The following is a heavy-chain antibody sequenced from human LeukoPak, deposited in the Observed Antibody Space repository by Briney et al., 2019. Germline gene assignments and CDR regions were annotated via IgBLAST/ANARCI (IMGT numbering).Heavy chain of an antibody. CDR3: ARDGSNYYCMDV. Sequence: SETLSLTCTVSGGSISSYYWSWLRQPPGKGLEWIGYFYYSGSTNYNPSLKSRVTISVDTSQNQFSLKLSSVTAADTAVYYCARDGSNYYCMDVWGQGTTVTVSS. CDR1: GGSISSYY. V-gene: IGHV4-59*01. J-gene: IGHJ6*02. CDR2: FYYSGST.